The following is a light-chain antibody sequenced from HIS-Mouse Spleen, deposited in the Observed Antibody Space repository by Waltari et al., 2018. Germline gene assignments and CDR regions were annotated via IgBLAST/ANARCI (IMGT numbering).Light chain of an antibody. CDR3: YSTDSSGNHRV. CDR2: EDR. CDR1: ALPKKY. J-gene: IGLJ2*01. V-gene: IGLV3-10*01. Sequence: SYELTQPPSVSVSPGQTARITCSGDALPKKYAYWYQQKSGQAPWRVIYEDRKRPSGIPERFSGSSSGTMATLTISGAQVEDEADYYCYSTDSSGNHRVFGGGTKLTVL.